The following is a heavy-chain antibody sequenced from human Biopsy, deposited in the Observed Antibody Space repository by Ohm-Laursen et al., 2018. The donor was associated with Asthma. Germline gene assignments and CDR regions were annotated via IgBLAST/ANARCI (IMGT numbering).Heavy chain of an antibody. D-gene: IGHD2-2*01. V-gene: IGHV3-21*01. CDR2: ISSSSYI. Sequence: SLRLSCAASGFTFSSYSMNWVRQAPGKGLEWVSSISSSSYIYYADSVKGRFTISRDNAKNSLYLQMNSLRAGDTAVYYCARDGTDMNEAMPKDYWGQGTLVTVSS. J-gene: IGHJ4*02. CDR3: ARDGTDMNEAMPKDY. CDR1: GFTFSSYS.